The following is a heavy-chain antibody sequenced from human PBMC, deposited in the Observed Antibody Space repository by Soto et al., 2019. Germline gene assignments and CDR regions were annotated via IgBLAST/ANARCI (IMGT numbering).Heavy chain of an antibody. Sequence: GESLKISCKGSGYSFTSYWIGWVRQMPGKGLEWMGIIYPGDSDTRYSPSFQGQVTISADKSISTAYLQWSSLKASDTAMYYCASHIGGGAGVVIAPAWFDPWGQGTLVTVSS. V-gene: IGHV5-51*01. CDR1: GYSFTSYW. J-gene: IGHJ5*02. CDR3: ASHIGGGAGVVIAPAWFDP. D-gene: IGHD3-3*01. CDR2: IYPGDSDT.